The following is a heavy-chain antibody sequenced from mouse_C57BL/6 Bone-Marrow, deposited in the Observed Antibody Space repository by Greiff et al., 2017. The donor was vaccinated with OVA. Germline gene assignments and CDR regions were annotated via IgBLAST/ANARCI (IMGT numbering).Heavy chain of an antibody. Sequence: EVKLVESGGDLVKPGGSLKLSCAASGFTFSSYGMSWVRQTPDKRLEWVATISSGGSYTYYPDSVKGRFTISRDNAKNTLYLQMSSLKSEDTAMYYCARHNDYEGVLFAYWGQGTLVTVSA. J-gene: IGHJ3*01. CDR3: ARHNDYEGVLFAY. CDR1: GFTFSSYG. V-gene: IGHV5-6*01. D-gene: IGHD2-4*01. CDR2: ISSGGSYT.